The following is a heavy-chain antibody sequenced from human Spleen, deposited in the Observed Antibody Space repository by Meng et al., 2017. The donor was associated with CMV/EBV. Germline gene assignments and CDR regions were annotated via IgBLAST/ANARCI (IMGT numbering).Heavy chain of an antibody. Sequence: ASVKVSCKASGYTFTDYYIHWVRQAPGQGLESMGWINPNSGGTNYAQKFQGRVTMTRDTSISTAYMELSRLRSDDTAMYYCARNLCSSTSCYGMDVWGQGTTVTVSS. D-gene: IGHD2-2*01. V-gene: IGHV1-2*02. CDR2: INPNSGGT. CDR1: GYTFTDYY. CDR3: ARNLCSSTSCYGMDV. J-gene: IGHJ6*02.